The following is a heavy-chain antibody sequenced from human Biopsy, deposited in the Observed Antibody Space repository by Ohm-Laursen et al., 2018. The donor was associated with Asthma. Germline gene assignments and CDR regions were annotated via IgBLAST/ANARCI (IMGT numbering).Heavy chain of an antibody. Sequence: SLRLSCTASGFTFSSYAMSWVRQAPGKGLEWVSAISGSGGSTYYADSVKGRFTISRDNSKNTLYLQMNSLRAEDTAVYYCAKSVVVWIVATGNYFDYWGQGTLVTVSS. CDR2: ISGSGGST. J-gene: IGHJ4*02. D-gene: IGHD5-12*01. CDR3: AKSVVVWIVATGNYFDY. V-gene: IGHV3-23*01. CDR1: GFTFSSYA.